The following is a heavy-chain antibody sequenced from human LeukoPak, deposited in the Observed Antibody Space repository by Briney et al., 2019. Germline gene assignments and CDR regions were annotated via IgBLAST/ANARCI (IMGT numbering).Heavy chain of an antibody. CDR2: TYYRSKWYN. CDR3: ARGSTRGYCSGGSCSSIYYFDY. J-gene: IGHJ4*02. CDR1: GDSVFSNSAS. D-gene: IGHD2-15*01. Sequence: SQTLSLTCAISGDSVFSNSASWNWIRQSPSRGLEWLGGTYYRSKWYNDYVVSVKSRITINPGTSNNQFSLQLNSVTPEDTAVYYCARGSTRGYCSGGSCSSIYYFDYWGQGTLVTVSS. V-gene: IGHV6-1*01.